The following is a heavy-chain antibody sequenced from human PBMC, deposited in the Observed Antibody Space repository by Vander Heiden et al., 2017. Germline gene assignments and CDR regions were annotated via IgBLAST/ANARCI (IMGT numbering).Heavy chain of an antibody. Sequence: EVHLVESGGGVIRPGGSLRLSCAGRGFTFDAYGLNWVRQAPGKGLEWVGGIDWNGFSTLYADSVKGRFTITRDNAKNSLYLEMDSLRAEDTAFYHCARDRGVTVSGLFDFWGQGTPVTVSS. D-gene: IGHD6-19*01. CDR3: ARDRGVTVSGLFDF. CDR2: IDWNGFST. J-gene: IGHJ4*02. V-gene: IGHV3-20*01. CDR1: GFTFDAYG.